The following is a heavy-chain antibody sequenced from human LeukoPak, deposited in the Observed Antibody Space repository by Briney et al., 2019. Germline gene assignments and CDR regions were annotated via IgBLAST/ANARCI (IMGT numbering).Heavy chain of an antibody. CDR3: ARHGGTYYDILTGYYDDY. J-gene: IGHJ4*02. CDR2: LYHSGST. D-gene: IGHD3-9*01. Sequence: KTSETLSLTCTVSGYSITNAYYWGWIRLPPGKGLEWIGSLYHSGSTYYNPSLKSRVTTSVDTSKNQFSLKLSSVTAADTAVYYCARHGGTYYDILTGYYDDYWGQGTLVTVSS. CDR1: GYSITNAYY. V-gene: IGHV4-38-2*02.